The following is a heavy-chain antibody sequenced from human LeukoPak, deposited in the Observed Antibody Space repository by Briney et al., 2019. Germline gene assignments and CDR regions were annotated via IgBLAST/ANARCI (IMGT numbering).Heavy chain of an antibody. Sequence: PGGSLRLSCAASGFTFSSYGMHWVRQAPGKGLEWVAVIWYDGSNKYYADSVKGRLTISRDNSKNTLYLQMNSLRAEDTAVYYCAKEQRWLQAERDYWGQGPLVTVST. CDR3: AKEQRWLQAERDY. CDR2: IWYDGSNK. CDR1: GFTFSSYG. V-gene: IGHV3-33*06. D-gene: IGHD5-24*01. J-gene: IGHJ4*02.